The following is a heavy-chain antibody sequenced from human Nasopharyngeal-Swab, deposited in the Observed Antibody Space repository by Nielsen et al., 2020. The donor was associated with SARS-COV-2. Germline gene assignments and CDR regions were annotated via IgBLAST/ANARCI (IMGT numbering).Heavy chain of an antibody. CDR1: GFTFSSYW. CDR3: ARDSYDILTGYYPIPSYYYYYYYMDV. V-gene: IGHV3-7*03. Sequence: GESLMIYCAASGFTFSSYWMSWVRQAPGKGLEWVANIKQDGSEKYYVDSVKGRFTISRDNAKNSLYLQMNSLRAEDTAVYYCARDSYDILTGYYPIPSYYYYYYYMDVWGKGTTVTVSS. J-gene: IGHJ6*03. CDR2: IKQDGSEK. D-gene: IGHD3-9*01.